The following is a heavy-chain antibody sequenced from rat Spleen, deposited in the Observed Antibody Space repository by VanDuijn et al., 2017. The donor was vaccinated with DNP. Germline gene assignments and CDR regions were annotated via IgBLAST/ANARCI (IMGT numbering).Heavy chain of an antibody. CDR3: VSGTSGLFDY. CDR2: IGSPAYAP. V-gene: IGHV5-22*01. D-gene: IGHD4-3*01. CDR1: GFTFSAYY. Sequence: EVQLVESGGGLVQPGRSLKLSCAASGFTFSAYYMAWVRQAPAKGLEWVAYIGSPAYAPYYADSVKGRFTISRDNAKSTLYLQMNSLRSEDMATYYCVSGTSGLFDYWGQGVMVTVTS. J-gene: IGHJ2*01.